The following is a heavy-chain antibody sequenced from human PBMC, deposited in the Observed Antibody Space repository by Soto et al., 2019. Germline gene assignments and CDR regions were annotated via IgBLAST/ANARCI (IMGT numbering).Heavy chain of an antibody. V-gene: IGHV1-69*01. CDR2: IIPIFGTA. D-gene: IGHD2-21*02. Sequence: QVQLVQSGAEVKKPGSSVKVSCKASGGTFSSYAISWVRQAPGQGREWMGGIIPIFGTANYAQKFQGRVTITADESTSTAYMELSRLRSEDTAVYYCAREIGDSRSDWYFDLWGRGTLVTVSS. CDR3: AREIGDSRSDWYFDL. J-gene: IGHJ2*01. CDR1: GGTFSSYA.